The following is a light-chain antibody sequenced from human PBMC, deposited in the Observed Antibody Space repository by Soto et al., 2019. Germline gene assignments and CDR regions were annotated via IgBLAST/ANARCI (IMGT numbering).Light chain of an antibody. J-gene: IGLJ2*01. Sequence: QSVLTQPASVSGSPGQSITISCTGTSSDVGGYNYVSWYQQHPGKPPKLMIYDVSNRPSGVSNRFSGSKSGNTASLTISGLQAEDEADYYCSSYTSSSTVVFGGGTKLTVL. CDR1: SSDVGGYNY. V-gene: IGLV2-14*01. CDR2: DVS. CDR3: SSYTSSSTVV.